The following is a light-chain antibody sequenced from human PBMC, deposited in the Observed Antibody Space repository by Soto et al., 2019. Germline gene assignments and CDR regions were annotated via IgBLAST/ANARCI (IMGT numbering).Light chain of an antibody. CDR3: QQYNSYSYP. CDR2: KAS. Sequence: DIQMTQSPSTLSASVGDRVTITCRASQSISSWLAWYQQKPGKAPKLLIYKASSLESGVPSRFSGSVSGTEFTLTISSLQPDVFATYYCQQYNSYSYPFGQGTKLEIK. CDR1: QSISSW. V-gene: IGKV1-5*03. J-gene: IGKJ2*01.